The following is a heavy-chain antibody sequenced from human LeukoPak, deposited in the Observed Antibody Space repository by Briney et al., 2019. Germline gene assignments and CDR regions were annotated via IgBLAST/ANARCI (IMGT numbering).Heavy chain of an antibody. V-gene: IGHV5-51*01. CDR3: ARTNGILGAEYYFDY. D-gene: IGHD1-26*01. CDR1: GYTFSIYW. Sequence: GESLKISCKGSGYTFSIYWIVWVRQMPGKGLEWMGIIYPGDPDTRYSPSFQGQVTISADTSISTAYLQWSSLQASDTAMYYCARTNGILGAEYYFDYWGQGTLVTVSS. CDR2: IYPGDPDT. J-gene: IGHJ4*02.